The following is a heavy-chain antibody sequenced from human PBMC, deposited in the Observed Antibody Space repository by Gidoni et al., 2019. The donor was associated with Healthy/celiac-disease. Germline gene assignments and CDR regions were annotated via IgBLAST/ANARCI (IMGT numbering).Heavy chain of an antibody. V-gene: IGHV4-59*08. Sequence: QVKLQESGPGLVKPSETLSLTCTVSGGSISSYYWRWIRQPPGKGLEWIGYIYYSGSTNYTPSLKSRVTISVDTSKNQFSLKLSSVTAADTAVYYCARLVSGMDVWGQGTTVTVSS. D-gene: IGHD1-26*01. J-gene: IGHJ6*02. CDR1: GGSISSYY. CDR2: IYYSGST. CDR3: ARLVSGMDV.